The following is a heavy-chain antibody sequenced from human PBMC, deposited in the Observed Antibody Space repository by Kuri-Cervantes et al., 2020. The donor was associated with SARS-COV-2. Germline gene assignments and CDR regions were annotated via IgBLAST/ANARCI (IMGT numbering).Heavy chain of an antibody. D-gene: IGHD4-11*01. J-gene: IGHJ6*03. CDR2: INPNNGGT. Sequence: ASVKVSCKASGYTFIGYYMHWVRQAPGQGLEWMGWINPNNGGTNYAQKFQGRVTMTRDTSISTAYMELSRLRSDDTAVYYCSRGSTDYSNGGYYYYYMDVWCKGTTVTVSS. V-gene: IGHV1-2*02. CDR1: GYTFIGYY. CDR3: SRGSTDYSNGGYYYYYMDV.